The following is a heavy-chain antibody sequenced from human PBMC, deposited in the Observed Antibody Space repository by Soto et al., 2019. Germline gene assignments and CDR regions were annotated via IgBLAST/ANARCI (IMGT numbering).Heavy chain of an antibody. J-gene: IGHJ3*02. D-gene: IGHD6-19*01. CDR3: AGDRSGWDDAFDI. CDR2: IYYSGST. Sequence: SETLSLTSTVSSETISSYYWSWIRQTPGKGLEWIGYIYYSGSTNYNPSLKSRVTISVDTSKNQFSLKLSSVTAADTAVYYCAGDRSGWDDAFDIWGQGTMVTVSS. V-gene: IGHV4-59*12. CDR1: SETISSYY.